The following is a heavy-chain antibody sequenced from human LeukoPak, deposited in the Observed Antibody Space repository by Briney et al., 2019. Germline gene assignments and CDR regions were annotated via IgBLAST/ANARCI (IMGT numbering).Heavy chain of an antibody. Sequence: GGSLRLSCAASEFSFSDFWMGWVRQAPGKGLEWVANINQGGSETYYVDSVKGRFTISRDDAKKSLFLQMNSLRAEDTAVYYCTKGRSNHYWGQGTLVTVST. V-gene: IGHV3-7*01. D-gene: IGHD4-11*01. CDR3: TKGRSNHY. J-gene: IGHJ4*02. CDR1: EFSFSDFW. CDR2: INQGGSET.